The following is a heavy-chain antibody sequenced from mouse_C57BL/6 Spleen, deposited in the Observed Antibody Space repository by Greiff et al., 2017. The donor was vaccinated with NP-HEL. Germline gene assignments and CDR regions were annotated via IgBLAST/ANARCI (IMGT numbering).Heavy chain of an antibody. Sequence: VQLQQSGAELARPGASVKLSCKASGYTFTSYGISWVKQRTGQGLEWIGEIYPNSGSTNYNEKFKSKATLTVDKSSSTAYMQLSSLTSEDSAVYYCASQLAHYFDYWGQGTTLTVSS. CDR1: GYTFTSYG. D-gene: IGHD6-1*01. CDR2: IYPNSGST. J-gene: IGHJ2*01. CDR3: ASQLAHYFDY. V-gene: IGHV1-81*01.